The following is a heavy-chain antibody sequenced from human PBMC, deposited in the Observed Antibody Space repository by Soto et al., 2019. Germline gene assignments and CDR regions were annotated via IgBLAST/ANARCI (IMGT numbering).Heavy chain of an antibody. Sequence: SETLSLTCTVSGGSISSGGYYWSWIRQHPGKGLEWIGYIYYSGSTYYNPSLKSRVTISVDTSKNHFSLKLSSVTAADTAVYYCARRNYYGSGSYSYYFDYWGQGTLVTVSS. CDR2: IYYSGST. J-gene: IGHJ4*02. CDR1: GGSISSGGYY. D-gene: IGHD3-10*01. CDR3: ARRNYYGSGSYSYYFDY. V-gene: IGHV4-31*02.